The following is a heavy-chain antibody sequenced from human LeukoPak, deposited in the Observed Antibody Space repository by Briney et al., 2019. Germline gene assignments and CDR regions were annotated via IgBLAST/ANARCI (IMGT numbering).Heavy chain of an antibody. Sequence: PSETLSLTCTVSGDSMTRGGYYWSWVRQHPGKGLEWVGFIYHSGTTFYNPSLESRATISVDTSQNQFSLKLTSVTAADTAVYYCARAVDYRNYFDYWGLGTLVTVSS. V-gene: IGHV4-31*03. CDR3: ARAVDYRNYFDY. CDR1: GDSMTRGGYY. D-gene: IGHD4-11*01. J-gene: IGHJ4*02. CDR2: IYHSGTT.